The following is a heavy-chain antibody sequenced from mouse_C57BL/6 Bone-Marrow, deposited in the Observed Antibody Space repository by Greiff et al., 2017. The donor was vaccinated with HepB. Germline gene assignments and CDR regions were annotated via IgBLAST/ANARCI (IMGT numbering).Heavy chain of an antibody. CDR3: ARDRYYGSYWYFDV. Sequence: EVQRVESEGGLVQPGSSMKLSCTASGFTFSDYYMAWVRQVPEKGLEWVANINYDGSSTYYLDSLKSRFIISRDTAKNNLYLQMSSLKSEDTAPYYCARDRYYGSYWYFDVWGTGTTVTVSS. D-gene: IGHD1-1*01. CDR1: GFTFSDYY. CDR2: INYDGSST. J-gene: IGHJ1*03. V-gene: IGHV5-16*01.